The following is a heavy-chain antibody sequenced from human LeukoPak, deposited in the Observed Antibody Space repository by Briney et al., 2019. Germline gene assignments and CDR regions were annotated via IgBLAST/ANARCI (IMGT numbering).Heavy chain of an antibody. CDR1: GFTFSTYE. J-gene: IGHJ4*02. CDR3: ARDYGDSYFDY. V-gene: IGHV3-48*03. D-gene: IGHD4-17*01. Sequence: GGSLRLSCAASGFTFSTYEINWVRQAPGKGLEWLSHISTSGSSIHYADSVKGRFTISRDNAKNSLYLQMNSLRAEDTAVYYCARDYGDSYFDYWGQGTLVTVSS. CDR2: ISTSGSSI.